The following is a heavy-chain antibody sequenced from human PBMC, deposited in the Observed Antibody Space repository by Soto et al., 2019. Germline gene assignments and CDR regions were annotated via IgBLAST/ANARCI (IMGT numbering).Heavy chain of an antibody. V-gene: IGHV1-69*13. CDR1: GGTFSSYA. CDR3: ARDPVYYYDSSGYFG. J-gene: IGHJ4*02. Sequence: ASVKVSCKASGGTFSSYAISWVRQAPGRGLEWMGGIIPIFGTANYAQKFQGRVTITADESTSTAYMELSSLRSEDTAVYYCARDPVYYYDSSGYFGWGQGTLVTVSS. D-gene: IGHD3-22*01. CDR2: IIPIFGTA.